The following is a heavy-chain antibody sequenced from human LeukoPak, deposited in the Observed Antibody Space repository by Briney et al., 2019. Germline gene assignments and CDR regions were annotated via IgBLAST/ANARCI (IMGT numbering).Heavy chain of an antibody. J-gene: IGHJ6*03. CDR3: ARSSSIAARFSPGYYYMDV. Sequence: GESLKISCKGSGYSFTSYWIGWVRQMPGKGLEWMGIIHPGDSDTRYSPSFQGQVTISADESISTAYLQWSSLKASDTAMYYCARSSSIAARFSPGYYYMDVWGKGTTVTVSS. V-gene: IGHV5-51*01. D-gene: IGHD6-6*01. CDR2: IHPGDSDT. CDR1: GYSFTSYW.